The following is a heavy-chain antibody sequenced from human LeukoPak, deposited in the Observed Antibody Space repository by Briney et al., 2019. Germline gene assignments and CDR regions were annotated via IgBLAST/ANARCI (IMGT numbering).Heavy chain of an antibody. CDR3: ARAQSSMVRGLYGMDV. CDR1: GGSFSGYY. V-gene: IGHV4-34*01. Sequence: SETLSLTCAVYGGSFSGYYWNWIRQPPGKGLEWIGEINHSGSTNYNPSLKSRVTISVDTSKNQFSLKLSSVTAADTAVYYCARAQSSMVRGLYGMDVWGKGTTVTVSS. D-gene: IGHD3-10*01. CDR2: INHSGST. J-gene: IGHJ6*04.